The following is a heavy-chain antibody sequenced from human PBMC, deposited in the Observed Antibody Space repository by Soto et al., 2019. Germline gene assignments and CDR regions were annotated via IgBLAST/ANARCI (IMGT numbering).Heavy chain of an antibody. CDR3: EREGGMVATYYYGMDV. CDR2: IYYSGST. CDR1: GGSISSYY. Sequence: QVQLQESGPGLVKPSETLSLTCTVSGGSISSYYWSWIRQPPGKGLEWIGYIYYSGSTNYNPSLKSRVTISVDTSKNQFSLKLSSVTAADTAVYYCEREGGMVATYYYGMDVWGQGTTVTVSS. V-gene: IGHV4-59*01. D-gene: IGHD5-12*01. J-gene: IGHJ6*02.